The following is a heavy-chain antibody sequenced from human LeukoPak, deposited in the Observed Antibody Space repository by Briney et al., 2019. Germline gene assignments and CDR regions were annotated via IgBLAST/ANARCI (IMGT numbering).Heavy chain of an antibody. Sequence: ASVKVSCKASGGTFSSYAISWVRQASGQGLEWMGGIIPIFGTANYAQKFQGRVTITADESTSTAYMELSSLRSEDTAVYYCARPYSGYDVSAFDIWGQGTMVTVSS. CDR3: ARPYSGYDVSAFDI. J-gene: IGHJ3*02. D-gene: IGHD5-12*01. CDR1: GGTFSSYA. CDR2: IIPIFGTA. V-gene: IGHV1-69*13.